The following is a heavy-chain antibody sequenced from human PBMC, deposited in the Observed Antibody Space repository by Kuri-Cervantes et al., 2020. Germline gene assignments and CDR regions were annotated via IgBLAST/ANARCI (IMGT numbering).Heavy chain of an antibody. V-gene: IGHV3-72*01. Sequence: GESLKISCAASGFTFSDYYMSWIRQAPGKGLEWVGRARNKANSYTTEYAAAVKGRFSVSRDDSKNSLYLQMNSLKFEDTAVYFCARGYPGALTFGYWGLGTLVTVSS. CDR2: ARNKANSYTT. J-gene: IGHJ4*02. D-gene: IGHD4/OR15-4a*01. CDR3: ARGYPGALTFGY. CDR1: GFTFSDYY.